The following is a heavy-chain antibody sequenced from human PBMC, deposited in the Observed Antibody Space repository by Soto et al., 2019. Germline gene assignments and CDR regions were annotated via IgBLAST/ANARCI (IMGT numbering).Heavy chain of an antibody. V-gene: IGHV1-58*01. Sequence: SVKVSCKASGFTFTSSAVQWVRQARGQRLEWIGWIVVGSGNTNYAQKFQERVTITRDMSTSTAYMELSSLRSEDTAVYYCAADYVDTATPWVGGQGTLVTGSS. CDR3: AADYVDTATPWV. CDR1: GFTFTSSA. D-gene: IGHD5-18*01. CDR2: IVVGSGNT. J-gene: IGHJ4*02.